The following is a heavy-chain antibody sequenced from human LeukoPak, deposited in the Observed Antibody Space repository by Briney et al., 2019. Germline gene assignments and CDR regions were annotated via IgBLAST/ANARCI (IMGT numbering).Heavy chain of an antibody. V-gene: IGHV3-53*01. CDR3: ASRGYYDTSGYVVAFDI. CDR1: GFTFSSYW. J-gene: IGHJ3*02. D-gene: IGHD3-22*01. Sequence: GGSLRLSCVASGFTFSSYWMHWVRQAPGKGLEWVSVIYSGGSTYYADSVKGRFTISRDNSKNTLYLQMNSLRAEDTAVYYCASRGYYDTSGYVVAFDIWGQGTLVTVSS. CDR2: IYSGGST.